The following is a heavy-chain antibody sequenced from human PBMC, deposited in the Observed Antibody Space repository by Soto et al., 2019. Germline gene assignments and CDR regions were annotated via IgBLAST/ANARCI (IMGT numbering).Heavy chain of an antibody. V-gene: IGHV5-10-1*01. J-gene: IGHJ4*02. D-gene: IGHD3-22*01. CDR3: ASTRHYYDSSGYSPEY. CDR2: IDPSDSYT. Sequence: PGESLKISCKGSGYSFTSYWISWVRQMPGKGLEWMGRIDPSDSYTNYSPSFQGHVTISADKSISTAYLQWSSLKASDTAMYYCASTRHYYDSSGYSPEYWRQRNLITVSS. CDR1: GYSFTSYW.